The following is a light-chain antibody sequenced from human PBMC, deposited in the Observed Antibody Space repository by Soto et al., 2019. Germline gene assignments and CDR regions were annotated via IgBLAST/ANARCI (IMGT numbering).Light chain of an antibody. J-gene: IGKJ3*01. CDR2: WAS. V-gene: IGKV4-1*01. CDR3: QQYYSTPLS. Sequence: DIVMTQSPDSLTVSLDERATINCKSSQSVLYSSTNKNYLAWYQQKPGQPPKLLIYWASTRQSGVPDRFSGSGSGTDFTLTISSLQAEDVAVYYCQQYYSTPLSFGPGTKLNIK. CDR1: QSVLYSSTNKNY.